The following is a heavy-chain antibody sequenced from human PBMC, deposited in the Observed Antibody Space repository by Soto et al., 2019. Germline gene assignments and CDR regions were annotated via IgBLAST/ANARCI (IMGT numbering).Heavy chain of an antibody. V-gene: IGHV2-5*02. CDR2: IYWDDDK. Sequence: QITLKESGPTLVKPTQTLTLTCTFSGFSLSTNGLSVGWIRQPPGKALEWLALIYWDDDKRYSPSLKSRLTITQDTSKNQVVLTMNNMDPVDTATYYCAYQTVYASGSYFGYWGQGTLVTVSS. J-gene: IGHJ4*02. CDR3: AYQTVYASGSYFGY. D-gene: IGHD3-10*01. CDR1: GFSLSTNGLS.